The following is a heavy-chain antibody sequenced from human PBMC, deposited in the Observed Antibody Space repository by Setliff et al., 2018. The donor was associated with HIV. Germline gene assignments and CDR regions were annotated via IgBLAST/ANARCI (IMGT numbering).Heavy chain of an antibody. CDR2: ISPDGSAT. J-gene: IGHJ4*02. Sequence: GGSLRLSCAASGFTFSSAWMGWVRQAPAKGLEWVANISPDGSATYYVDSVKGRFTISRDNAKNTLYLQMNSLRTEDTAVYHCARVFQSYFFDFWGQGTLVTVSS. D-gene: IGHD3-3*01. V-gene: IGHV3-7*01. CDR1: GFTFSSAW. CDR3: ARVFQSYFFDF.